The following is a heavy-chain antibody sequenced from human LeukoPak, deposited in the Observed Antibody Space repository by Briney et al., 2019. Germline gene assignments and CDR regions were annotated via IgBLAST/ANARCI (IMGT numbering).Heavy chain of an antibody. J-gene: IGHJ1*01. D-gene: IGHD4-17*01. CDR3: ARAKSTVTTSECFQH. Sequence: SETLSLTCAVYGGSFSGYYWSWIRQPPGKGLEWIGEINHSGSTNYNPSLKSRVTISVDTSKNQFSLKLSSVTAADTAVYYCARAKSTVTTSECFQHWGQGTLVTVSS. CDR2: INHSGST. CDR1: GGSFSGYY. V-gene: IGHV4-34*01.